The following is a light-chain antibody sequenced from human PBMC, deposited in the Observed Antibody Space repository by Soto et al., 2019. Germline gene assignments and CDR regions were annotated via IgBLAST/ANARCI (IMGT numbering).Light chain of an antibody. CDR2: EVN. J-gene: IGLJ1*01. CDR3: CSSGGSLTCL. V-gene: IGLV2-23*02. Sequence: QSVLTQPASVSGSPGQSITISGTGTSSNVGSYKLVSWYQQHPGKAPKLMIFEVNKRPSGVSNRFSGSKSGNTASLTISGLKVEDAADYYCCSSGGSLTCLFGTEKKVTV. CDR1: SSNVGSYKL.